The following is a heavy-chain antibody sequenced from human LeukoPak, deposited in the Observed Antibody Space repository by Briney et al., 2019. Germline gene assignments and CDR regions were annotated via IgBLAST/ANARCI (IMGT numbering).Heavy chain of an antibody. CDR3: AKNMVRGVIIRNYFDY. D-gene: IGHD3-10*01. V-gene: IGHV3-23*01. Sequence: GGSLRLPCAASGFTFSSYAMSWVRQAPGKGLEWVSAISGSGGSTYYADSVKGRFTISRDNSKNTLYLQMNSLRAEDTAVYYCAKNMVRGVIIRNYFDYWGQGTLVTVSS. CDR2: ISGSGGST. CDR1: GFTFSSYA. J-gene: IGHJ4*02.